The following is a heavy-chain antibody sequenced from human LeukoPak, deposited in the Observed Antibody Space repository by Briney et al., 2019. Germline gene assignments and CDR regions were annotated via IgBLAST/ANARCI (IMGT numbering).Heavy chain of an antibody. CDR2: ICYSGST. Sequence: SQTLSLTRTVSGGSISSGGYYWSWIRQHPGKSLEWIGYICYSGSTYYNPSLKSRVTISVDTSKNQFSLKLSSVTAADTAVYYCAGYCSSTSCYRYLNWFDPWGQGTLVTVSS. V-gene: IGHV4-31*03. CDR1: GGSISSGGYY. D-gene: IGHD2-2*01. CDR3: AGYCSSTSCYRYLNWFDP. J-gene: IGHJ5*02.